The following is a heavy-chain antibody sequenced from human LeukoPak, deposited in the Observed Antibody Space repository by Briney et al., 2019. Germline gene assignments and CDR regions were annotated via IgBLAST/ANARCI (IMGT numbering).Heavy chain of an antibody. CDR3: ARVSVVYGMDV. CDR1: GGSISSDY. Sequence: PSETLSLNCSVSGGSISSDYWAWIRQPPGKGLDWIGYMFYTGSTNYNPSLKSRVTISLATSKNQFSLKLSSVTAADTAVYYCARVSVVYGMDVWGRGTTVTVSS. CDR2: MFYTGST. J-gene: IGHJ6*02. V-gene: IGHV4-59*01.